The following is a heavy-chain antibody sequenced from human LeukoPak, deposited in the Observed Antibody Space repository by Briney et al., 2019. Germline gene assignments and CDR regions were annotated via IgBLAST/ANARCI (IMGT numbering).Heavy chain of an antibody. V-gene: IGHV4-59*11. J-gene: IGHJ4*02. CDR3: ARDQTYYDFWSGYHGGYFDY. CDR1: GGSISSHY. Sequence: PSETLSLTCTVSGGSISSHYWSWIRQPPGKGLEWIGYIYYSGSTNYNPSLKSRVTISVDTSKNQFSLKLSSVTAADTAVYYCARDQTYYDFWSGYHGGYFDYWGQGTLVTVSS. CDR2: IYYSGST. D-gene: IGHD3-3*01.